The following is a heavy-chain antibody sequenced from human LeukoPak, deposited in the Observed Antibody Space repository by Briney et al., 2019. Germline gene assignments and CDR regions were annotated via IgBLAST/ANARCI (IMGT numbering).Heavy chain of an antibody. V-gene: IGHV3-74*01. CDR3: AREVSRSWFDY. Sequence: GGSLRLSCAASGFTFSSYWMHWVRQAPGKGLVWVSRINSDGSSTSYADSVKGRFTISRDNAKNTLYLQMHSLRAEDTAVYYCAREVSRSWFDYWGQGTLVTVSS. D-gene: IGHD6-13*01. J-gene: IGHJ4*02. CDR1: GFTFSSYW. CDR2: INSDGSST.